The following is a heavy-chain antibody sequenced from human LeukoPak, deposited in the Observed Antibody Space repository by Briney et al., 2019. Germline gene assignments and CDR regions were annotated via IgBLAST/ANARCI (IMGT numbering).Heavy chain of an antibody. Sequence: SETLSLTCAVYGGSFSGYYWSWIRQPPGKGLEWIGEINHRGSTNYNPSLKSRVTISVDTSKNQFSLKLSSVTAADTAVYYCARNYDSSGYPGYWGQGTLVTVSS. CDR3: ARNYDSSGYPGY. CDR2: INHRGST. J-gene: IGHJ4*02. CDR1: GGSFSGYY. D-gene: IGHD3-22*01. V-gene: IGHV4-34*01.